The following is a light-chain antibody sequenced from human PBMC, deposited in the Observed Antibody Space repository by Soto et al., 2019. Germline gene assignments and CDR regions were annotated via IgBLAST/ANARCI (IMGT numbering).Light chain of an antibody. Sequence: QSVLTQPPSVSGAPGQRVTFSCTGSSSNIGAGYDVHWYQQLPGTAPKLLIYGNSSRPSGVPDRFSGSKSGTSASLAITGLQAEDEADYYCQSYDSSLSGSVFGGGTKLTVL. V-gene: IGLV1-40*01. CDR3: QSYDSSLSGSV. J-gene: IGLJ2*01. CDR2: GNS. CDR1: SSNIGAGYD.